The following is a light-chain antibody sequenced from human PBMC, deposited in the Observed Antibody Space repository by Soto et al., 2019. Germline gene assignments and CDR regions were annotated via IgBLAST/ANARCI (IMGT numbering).Light chain of an antibody. CDR2: DVS. CDR1: SSDIGGYNY. V-gene: IGLV2-14*01. Sequence: QSALTQPASVSGSPGQSITISCTGTSSDIGGYNYVSWYQQHPGKAPKLMIYDVSNRPSGVSNRFSGSKSGNTASLTISGLQAEDEADYYCSSQAVSSTLVFGGGNKLTVL. CDR3: SSQAVSSTLV. J-gene: IGLJ2*01.